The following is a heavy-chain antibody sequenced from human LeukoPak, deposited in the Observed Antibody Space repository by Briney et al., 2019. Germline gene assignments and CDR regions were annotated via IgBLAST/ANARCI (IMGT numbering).Heavy chain of an antibody. J-gene: IGHJ4*02. CDR1: GYTFTSYG. V-gene: IGHV1-18*01. Sequence: ASVKVSCKASGYTFTSYGISWVRQAPGQGLEWMGWISAYNGNTNYAQKLQGRVTMTTDTSTSTAYMELRSLRSDDTAVYYCARGDREDIVVVPAARGDYWGQGTLVTVSS. CDR3: ARGDREDIVVVPAARGDY. CDR2: ISAYNGNT. D-gene: IGHD2-2*01.